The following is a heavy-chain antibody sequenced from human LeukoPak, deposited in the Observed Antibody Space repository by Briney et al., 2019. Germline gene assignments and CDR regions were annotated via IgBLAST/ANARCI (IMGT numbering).Heavy chain of an antibody. CDR3: ARKYSSSWYEWYYLDY. D-gene: IGHD6-13*01. J-gene: IGHJ4*02. CDR1: GFTFSSYW. Sequence: PGGSLRLSCAASGFTFSSYWMSWVRQAPGKGLEWVANIKQDGSEKYYVDSVKGRFTISRDNAKNSLYLQMNSLRAEDTAVYYCARKYSSSWYEWYYLDYWGQGTLVTVSS. V-gene: IGHV3-7*03. CDR2: IKQDGSEK.